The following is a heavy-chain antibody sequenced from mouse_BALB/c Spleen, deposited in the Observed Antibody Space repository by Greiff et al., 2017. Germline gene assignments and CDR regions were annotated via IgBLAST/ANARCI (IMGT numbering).Heavy chain of an antibody. CDR2: INPSTGYT. V-gene: IGHV1-7*01. CDR1: GYTFTSYW. J-gene: IGHJ2*01. CDR3: APYYYGSSQGY. D-gene: IGHD1-1*01. Sequence: VQLQQSGAELAKPGASVKMSCKASGYTFTSYWMHWVKQRPGQGLEWIGYINPSTGYTEYNQKFKDKATLTADKSSSTAYMQLSSLTSEDSAVYYCAPYYYGSSQGYWGQGTTLTVSS.